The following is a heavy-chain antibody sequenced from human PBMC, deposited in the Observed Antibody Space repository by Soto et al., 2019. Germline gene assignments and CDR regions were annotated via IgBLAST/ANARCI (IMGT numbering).Heavy chain of an antibody. J-gene: IGHJ3*01. CDR3: ASVDVVGHNNRRVIDFDF. Sequence: GEALKISCEGSGHNFTSYWNRWVRQMSGKGLEWMGTIDPSDSYNNYSPSFRGHVSISVDKSISTAYLEWGSLKASDTALYSCASVDVVGHNNRRVIDFDFWGQGTMVTVSS. V-gene: IGHV5-10-1*01. CDR2: IDPSDSYN. D-gene: IGHD2-15*01. CDR1: GHNFTSYW.